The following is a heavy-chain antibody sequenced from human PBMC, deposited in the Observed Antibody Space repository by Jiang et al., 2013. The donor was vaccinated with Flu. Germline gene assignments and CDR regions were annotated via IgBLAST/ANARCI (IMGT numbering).Heavy chain of an antibody. D-gene: IGHD3-10*01. J-gene: IGHJ3*02. CDR1: GFTFTSSA. CDR3: AADEGPYGSGSEGAFDI. V-gene: IGHV1-58*02. CDR2: IVVGSGNT. Sequence: GAEVKKPGTSVKVSCKASGFTFTSSAMQWVRQARGQRLEWIGWIVVGSGNTNYAQKFQERVTITRDMSTSTAYMELSSLRSEDTAVSYCAADEGPYGSGSEGAFDIWGQGTMVTVSS.